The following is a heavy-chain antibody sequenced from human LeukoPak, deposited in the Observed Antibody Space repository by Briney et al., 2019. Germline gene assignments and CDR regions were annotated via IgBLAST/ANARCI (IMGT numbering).Heavy chain of an antibody. D-gene: IGHD6-6*01. Sequence: GASVKVSCKASGYTFTGSYMHWVRQAPGQGLDWIGRINPNSGGTHYAQQFQGRVTMTRDTSISTAYMELSRLRSDDTVFYHAEGGIRYSSYAVLDWFDPWGQGTLVTVSS. J-gene: IGHJ5*02. CDR3: EGGIRYSSYAVLDWFDP. V-gene: IGHV1-2*05. CDR1: GYTFTGSY. CDR2: INPNSGGT.